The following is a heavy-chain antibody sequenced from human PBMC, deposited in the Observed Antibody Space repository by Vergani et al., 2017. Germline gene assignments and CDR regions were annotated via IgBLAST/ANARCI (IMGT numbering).Heavy chain of an antibody. CDR3: HSEVVVVPAATDAFDI. CDR1: GFTFSSYS. Sequence: EVQLVESGGGLVKPGGSLRLSCAASGFTFSSYSMNWVRQAPGKGLEWVSSISSSSSYIYYADSVKGRFTISRDNAKNSLYLQMNSLRAEDTAVYYCHSEVVVVPAATDAFDIWGQGTMVTVSS. V-gene: IGHV3-21*04. J-gene: IGHJ3*02. D-gene: IGHD2-2*01. CDR2: ISSSSSYI.